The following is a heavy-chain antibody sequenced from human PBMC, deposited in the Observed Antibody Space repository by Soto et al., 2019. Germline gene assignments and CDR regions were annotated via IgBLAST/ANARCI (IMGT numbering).Heavy chain of an antibody. Sequence: QVQLVQSGAEVKKPGSSVKVSCKASGGTFSSYAISWVRQAPGQGLEWMGGIIPIFGTANYAQKFQGRVTITXXEXTXXAYMELSSLRSEDTAVYYCAREEGEDGPRGYYFDYWGQGTLVTVSS. V-gene: IGHV1-69*05. CDR1: GGTFSSYA. CDR2: IIPIFGTA. D-gene: IGHD3-16*01. CDR3: AREEGEDGPRGYYFDY. J-gene: IGHJ4*02.